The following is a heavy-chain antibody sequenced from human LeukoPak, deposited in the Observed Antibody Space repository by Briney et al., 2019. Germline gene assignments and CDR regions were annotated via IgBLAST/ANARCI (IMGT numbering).Heavy chain of an antibody. J-gene: IGHJ4*02. V-gene: IGHV4-30-2*01. CDR1: GGSISSGGYY. CDR3: ARVAVRIAVAGNFDY. D-gene: IGHD6-19*01. Sequence: SQTLSLTCTVSGGSISSGGYYWSRIRQPPGKGLEWIGEINHSGSTNYNPSLKSRVTISVDTSKNQFSLKLSSVTAADTAVYYCARVAVRIAVAGNFDYWGQGTLVTVSS. CDR2: INHSGST.